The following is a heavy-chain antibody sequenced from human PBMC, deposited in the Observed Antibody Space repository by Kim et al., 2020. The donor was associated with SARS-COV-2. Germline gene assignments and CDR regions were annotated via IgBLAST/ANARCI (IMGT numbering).Heavy chain of an antibody. Sequence: SSTSYADSVKGRFTISRDNAKNTLYLQMNSLRAEDTAVYYCARERYSSYYWGQGTLVTVSS. CDR3: ARERYSSYY. D-gene: IGHD6-19*01. CDR2: SST. V-gene: IGHV3-74*01. J-gene: IGHJ4*02.